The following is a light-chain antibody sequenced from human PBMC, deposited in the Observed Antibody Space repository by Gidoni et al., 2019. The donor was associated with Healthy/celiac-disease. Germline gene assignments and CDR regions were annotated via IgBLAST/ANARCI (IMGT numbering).Light chain of an antibody. CDR3: QQSYSTPKT. V-gene: IGKV1-39*01. CDR1: QSIASY. Sequence: DIQMTQSPSSLSASVGERVTITCRASQSIASYLNWYQQKPGKAHKLLIYAASSLQSGVPSRFSGSGSGTDFTLTISSLQPEDFATYYCQQSYSTPKTFGQGTKVEI. CDR2: AAS. J-gene: IGKJ1*01.